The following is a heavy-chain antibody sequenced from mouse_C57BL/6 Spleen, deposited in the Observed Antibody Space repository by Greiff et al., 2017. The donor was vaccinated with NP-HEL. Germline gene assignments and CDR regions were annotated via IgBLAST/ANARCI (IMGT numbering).Heavy chain of an antibody. V-gene: IGHV5-4*03. CDR2: ISDGGSYT. J-gene: IGHJ1*03. Sequence: EVKLVESGGGLVKPGGSLKLSCAASGFTFSSYAMSWVRQTPEKRLEWVATISDGGSYTYYPDNVKGRFTISRDNAKNNLYLQMSHLKSEDTAMYYCARGVWYFDVWGTGTTVTVSS. CDR1: GFTFSSYA. CDR3: ARGVWYFDV.